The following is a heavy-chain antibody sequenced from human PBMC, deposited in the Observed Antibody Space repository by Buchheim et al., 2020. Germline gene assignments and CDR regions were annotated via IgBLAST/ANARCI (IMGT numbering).Heavy chain of an antibody. CDR3: ARGKMVYAGSFDY. Sequence: EVQLVESGGGLVKPGGSLRLSCAASGFTFSSYSMNWVRQAPGKGLEWVSSISSSSSYIYYADSVKGRFTIYRAHAKTSLSLQMNSLRAEDTAVYYCARGKMVYAGSFDYWGQGTL. D-gene: IGHD2-8*01. CDR2: ISSSSSYI. V-gene: IGHV3-21*01. J-gene: IGHJ4*02. CDR1: GFTFSSYS.